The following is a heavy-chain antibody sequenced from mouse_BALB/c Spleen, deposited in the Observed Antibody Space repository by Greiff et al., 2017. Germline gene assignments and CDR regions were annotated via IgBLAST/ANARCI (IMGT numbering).Heavy chain of an antibody. CDR3: ARAGRYDGTYFDY. D-gene: IGHD2-14*01. V-gene: IGHV2-6-7*01. CDR2: IWGDGST. J-gene: IGHJ2*01. CDR1: GFSLTGYG. Sequence: VKLMESGPGLVAPSQSLSITCTVSGFSLTGYGVNWVRQPPGKGLEWLGMIWGDGSTDYNSALKSRLSISKDNSKSQVSLKMNSLQTDDTARYYCARAGRYDGTYFDYWGQGTTLTVSS.